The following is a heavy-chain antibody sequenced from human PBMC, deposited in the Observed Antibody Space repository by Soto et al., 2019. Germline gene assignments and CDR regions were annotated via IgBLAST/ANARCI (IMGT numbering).Heavy chain of an antibody. CDR1: GFTLSSYW. CDR2: INIDGSST. CDR3: ARSRDGHNFVGDC. D-gene: IGHD1-26*01. J-gene: IGHJ4*02. Sequence: EVQLVESGGGLVQPGGSLRLSCAASGFTLSSYWMHWVRQAPGKGLVWVSRINIDGSSTSYADSVKGRFTISRDNAKNTLYLQVNSLRAEDTAVYYCARSRDGHNFVGDCWGQGTLVTVSS. V-gene: IGHV3-74*01.